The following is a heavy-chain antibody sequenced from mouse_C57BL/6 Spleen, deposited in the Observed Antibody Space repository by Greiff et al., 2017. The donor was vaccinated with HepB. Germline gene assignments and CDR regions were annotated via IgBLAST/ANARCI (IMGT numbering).Heavy chain of an antibody. CDR2: IDPSDSYT. CDR1: GYTFTSYW. Sequence: QVQLQQPGAELVKPGASVKLSCKASGYTFTSYWMQWVKQRPGQGLEWIGEIDPSDSYTNYNQKFKGKATLTVDTSSSTAYMQLSSLTSEDSAVYSCARLETLDYWGQGTTLTVSS. CDR3: ARLETLDY. V-gene: IGHV1-50*01. J-gene: IGHJ2*01.